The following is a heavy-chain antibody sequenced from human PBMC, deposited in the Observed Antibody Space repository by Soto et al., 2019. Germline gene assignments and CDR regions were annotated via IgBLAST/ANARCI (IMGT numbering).Heavy chain of an antibody. D-gene: IGHD2-21*02. V-gene: IGHV3-33*08. CDR2: IWYDGSNK. CDR1: GFTFSSYG. J-gene: IGHJ6*02. Sequence: GGSLRLSCVASGFTFSSYGMHWVRQAPGKGLEWVAVIWYDGSNKYYADSVKGRFTISRDNSKNTLYLQMNSLRAEDTAVYYCARDRWVTAMAYYYYGMDVWGQGTTVTVSS. CDR3: ARDRWVTAMAYYYYGMDV.